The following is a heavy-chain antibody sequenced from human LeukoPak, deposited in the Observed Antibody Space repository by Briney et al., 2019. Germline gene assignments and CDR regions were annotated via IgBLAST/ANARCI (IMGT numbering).Heavy chain of an antibody. Sequence: ASVKVSCKASGYTFTGYYMHWVRQAPGQGLEWMGRINPNSGGTNYAQKFQGRVTMTRDTSISTAYMELSRLRSDDTAVYYCARLGMVITTYYYYGMDVWGQGTTVTVS. CDR1: GYTFTGYY. CDR2: INPNSGGT. V-gene: IGHV1-2*06. J-gene: IGHJ6*02. D-gene: IGHD3-22*01. CDR3: ARLGMVITTYYYYGMDV.